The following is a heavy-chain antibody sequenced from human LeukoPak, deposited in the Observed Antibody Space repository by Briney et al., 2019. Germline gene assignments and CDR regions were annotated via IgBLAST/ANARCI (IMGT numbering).Heavy chain of an antibody. CDR2: IYPGDSDT. CDR1: GYSFTSYW. Sequence: GESLKISCKGSGYSFTSYWIGWVRQMPGKGLEWMGIIYPGDSDTRYSPSFQGQVTISADKSISTAYLQWSSLKASDTAMYYCARRIGYCSSTSCYGLDYWGQGTLVTVSS. J-gene: IGHJ4*02. CDR3: ARRIGYCSSTSCYGLDY. D-gene: IGHD2-2*01. V-gene: IGHV5-51*01.